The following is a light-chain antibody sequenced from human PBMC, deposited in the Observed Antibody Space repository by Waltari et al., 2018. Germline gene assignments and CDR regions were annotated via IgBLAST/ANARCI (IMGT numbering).Light chain of an antibody. V-gene: IGKV4-1*01. J-gene: IGKJ2*01. Sequence: DIVMTQSPDSLAVSLGERATINCKSSQSVLYRSNNQNYLGWYQQKPGQAPKLLIYWASTRESGVPDRFSGSGSGTDFTLTISSLQAEDVAVYYCQQYYSTPQTFGQGTKLEIK. CDR1: QSVLYRSNNQNY. CDR3: QQYYSTPQT. CDR2: WAS.